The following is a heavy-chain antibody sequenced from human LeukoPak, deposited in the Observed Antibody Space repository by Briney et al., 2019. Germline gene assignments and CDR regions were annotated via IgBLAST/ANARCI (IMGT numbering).Heavy chain of an antibody. V-gene: IGHV1-18*01. CDR2: ISAYNGNT. CDR1: GYTFTSYG. J-gene: IGHJ4*02. D-gene: IGHD6-19*01. CDR3: ARDLGIAVAGTIDY. Sequence: ASVTVSCKASGYTFTSYGISWVRQAPGQGLEWMGWISAYNGNTNYAQKLQGRVTMTTDTSTSTAYMELRSLRSDDTAVYYCARDLGIAVAGTIDYWGQGILVTVSS.